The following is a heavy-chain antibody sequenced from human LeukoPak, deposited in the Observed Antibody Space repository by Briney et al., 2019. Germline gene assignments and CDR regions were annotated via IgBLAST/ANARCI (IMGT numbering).Heavy chain of an antibody. CDR2: INPNGGST. D-gene: IGHD4-17*01. Sequence: ASVKVSCKASGYTLTRYFIHWVRQAPGQGLEWMGIINPNGGSTSYPQKFQGRVTISVDTSKNQFSLMLSSVTAADTAVYYCARHLIDYGDSPPVDWGQGTLVTVSS. CDR3: ARHLIDYGDSPPVD. CDR1: GYTLTRYF. J-gene: IGHJ4*02. V-gene: IGHV1-46*01.